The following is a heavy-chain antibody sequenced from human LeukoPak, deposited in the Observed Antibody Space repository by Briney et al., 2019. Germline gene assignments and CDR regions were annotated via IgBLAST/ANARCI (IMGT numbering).Heavy chain of an antibody. J-gene: IGHJ1*01. D-gene: IGHD6-13*01. V-gene: IGHV3-48*04. CDR1: GFTFSSYS. CDR2: ISSSSSTI. Sequence: GGSLRLSCAASGFTFSSYSMTWVRQAPGKGLEWVSYISSSSSTIYYADSVKGRFTISRDNAKNSLYLQMNSLRAEDTAVYYCARSPYSSSWYPTEYFQHWGQGTLVTVSS. CDR3: ARSPYSSSWYPTEYFQH.